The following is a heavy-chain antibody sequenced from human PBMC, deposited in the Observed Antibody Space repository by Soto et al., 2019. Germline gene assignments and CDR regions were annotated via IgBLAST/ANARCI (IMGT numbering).Heavy chain of an antibody. J-gene: IGHJ4*02. D-gene: IGHD3-16*02. CDR3: ARYSAQLGDLSF. V-gene: IGHV3-7*01. Sequence: EVQLVESGGGLVQPGGSLRLSCAASGFTFNNDWMAWVRQAPGKGLEWVATIKQDGSEKHYVDSVKGRFSISRDNAKNSLYLQKNTVRADDTAVYYCARYSAQLGDLSFGGQGTLVTVSS. CDR2: IKQDGSEK. CDR1: GFTFNNDW.